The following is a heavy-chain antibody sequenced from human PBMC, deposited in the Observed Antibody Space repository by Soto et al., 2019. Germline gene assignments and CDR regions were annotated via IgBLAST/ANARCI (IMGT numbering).Heavy chain of an antibody. Sequence: PSETLSLTCTVSGGSISSYYWSWIRQPPGKGLEWIGYIYYSGSTNYSPSLKSRITISVDTSKTQFSLKLSSVTAADTAVYYCGGNLGGYVLGSCFASGGQGTLVPVFS. CDR1: GGSISSYY. CDR2: IYYSGST. D-gene: IGHD5-12*01. CDR3: GGNLGGYVLGSCFAS. V-gene: IGHV4-59*08. J-gene: IGHJ4*02.